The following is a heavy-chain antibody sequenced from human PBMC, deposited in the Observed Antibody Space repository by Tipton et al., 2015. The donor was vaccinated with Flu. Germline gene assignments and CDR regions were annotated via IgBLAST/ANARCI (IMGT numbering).Heavy chain of an antibody. Sequence: QVQLVQSGIEVKKPGASVKVSCKASGYTFTSYDNNWVRQATGQGLEWMGWMNPNSGNTGYAQKFQGRVTMTRNTSISTAYMELSSLRSCDTAVYSCARGISYYGSGSYLYWCPGTLVTVSS. V-gene: IGHV1-8*01. CDR1: GYTFTSYD. CDR3: ARGISYYGSGSYLY. CDR2: MNPNSGNT. J-gene: IGHJ4*02. D-gene: IGHD3-10*01.